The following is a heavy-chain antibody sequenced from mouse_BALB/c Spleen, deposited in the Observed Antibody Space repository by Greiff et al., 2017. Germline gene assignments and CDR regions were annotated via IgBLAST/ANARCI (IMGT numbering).Heavy chain of an antibody. Sequence: VKLMESGADLVKPGASVKLSCKASGYTFTSYYMSWVKQRPGQGLEWIGEINPSNGGTNFNEKFKSKATLTVDKSSSTAYMQLSSLTSEDSAVYYCTRPTMITTGFAYWGQGTLVTVSA. V-gene: IGHV1S81*02. CDR3: TRPTMITTGFAY. D-gene: IGHD2-4*01. CDR2: INPSNGGT. CDR1: GYTFTSYY. J-gene: IGHJ3*01.